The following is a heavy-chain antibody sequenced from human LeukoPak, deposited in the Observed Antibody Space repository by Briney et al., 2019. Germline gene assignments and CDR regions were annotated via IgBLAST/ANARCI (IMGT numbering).Heavy chain of an antibody. Sequence: KPSQTLSLTCAISGDSVSSNSAAWNWIRQPPSRGLEWLGRTYYRSKWYDDYAASVKSRITVNPDTSNNQFSLHLNSVTPEDTAVYYCARDKPGVIYPFDYWGQGTLVTVSS. CDR2: TYYRSKWYD. V-gene: IGHV6-1*01. CDR1: GDSVSSNSAA. CDR3: ARDKPGVIYPFDY. J-gene: IGHJ4*02. D-gene: IGHD3-16*02.